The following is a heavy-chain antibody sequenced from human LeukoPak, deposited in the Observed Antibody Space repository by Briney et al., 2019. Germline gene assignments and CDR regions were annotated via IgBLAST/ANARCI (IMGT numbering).Heavy chain of an antibody. V-gene: IGHV4-34*01. J-gene: IGHJ5*01. CDR1: GGSFSGYY. Sequence: SETLSLTCAVYGGSFSGYYWSWVRQPPGKGLEWIGEINHSGSTNYNPSLKSRVTISVDTSKNQFSLRLSSVTAADTAVYYCARGLGMGHDSSGSDWFDSWGQGTLVTVSS. CDR3: ARGLGMGHDSSGSDWFDS. CDR2: INHSGST. D-gene: IGHD3-22*01.